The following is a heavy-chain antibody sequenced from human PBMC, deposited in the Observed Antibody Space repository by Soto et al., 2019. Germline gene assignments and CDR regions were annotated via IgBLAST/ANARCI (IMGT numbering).Heavy chain of an antibody. V-gene: IGHV3-11*01. CDR1: GFTFSDYY. CDR3: DGYRVLVYGMDV. CDR2: ISSSGSTI. D-gene: IGHD5-12*01. J-gene: IGHJ6*02. Sequence: QVQLVESGGGLGKPGGSLRLYCAASGFTFSDYYMSWIRQAPGKGLEWVSYISSSGSTIYYADSVKGRFTISRDNAKNSLYLQMNSLRAEDTAVYYCDGYRVLVYGMDVWGQGTTVTVSS.